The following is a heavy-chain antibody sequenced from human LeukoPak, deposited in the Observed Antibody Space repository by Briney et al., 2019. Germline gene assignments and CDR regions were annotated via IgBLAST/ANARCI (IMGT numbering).Heavy chain of an antibody. V-gene: IGHV1-69*06. J-gene: IGHJ4*02. D-gene: IGHD3-3*01. CDR2: IIPMFGTA. CDR1: GGTFSSYA. Sequence: SVKVSCKASGGTFSSYAISWVRQAPGQGLEWMGVIIPMFGTANYAQKFQGRVTITADKSTTTAYMELSSLRSVDTAMYYCARDRYYDFWSGSHYFDYWGQGTLVTVSS. CDR3: ARDRYYDFWSGSHYFDY.